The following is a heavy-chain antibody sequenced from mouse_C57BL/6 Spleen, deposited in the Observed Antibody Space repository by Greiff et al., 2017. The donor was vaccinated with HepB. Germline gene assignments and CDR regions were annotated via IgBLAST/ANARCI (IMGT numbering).Heavy chain of an antibody. CDR1: GYTFTSYW. CDR2: IDPSDSET. V-gene: IGHV1-52*01. J-gene: IGHJ2*01. CDR3: ARSYSNYDYFDY. D-gene: IGHD2-5*01. Sequence: VQLQQPGAELVRPGSSVKLSCKASGYTFTSYWMHWVKQRPIQGLEWIGNIDPSDSETHYNQKFKDKATLTVDKSSSTAYMQLSSLTSEDSAVYYCARSYSNYDYFDYWGQGTTLTVSS.